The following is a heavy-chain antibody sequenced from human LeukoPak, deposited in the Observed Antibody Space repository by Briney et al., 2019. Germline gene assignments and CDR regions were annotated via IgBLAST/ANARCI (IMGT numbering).Heavy chain of an antibody. D-gene: IGHD1-1*01. Sequence: PSETLYLTCAVSGGSISSGAYSWSWIRQPPGKGLEWIGYIYHSGSTYCNPSLKSRVTISVDRSKNQFSLKLNSVTAADTAVYYCAREGLEQVFDNWGQGTLVTVSS. CDR3: AREGLEQVFDN. V-gene: IGHV4-30-2*01. CDR1: GGSISSGAYS. CDR2: IYHSGST. J-gene: IGHJ4*02.